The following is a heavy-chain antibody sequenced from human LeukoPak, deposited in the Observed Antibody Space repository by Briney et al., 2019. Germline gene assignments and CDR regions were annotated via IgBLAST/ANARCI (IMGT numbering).Heavy chain of an antibody. Sequence: ASVKVSCKASGYTFTGYYMHWVRQAPGQGLEWMGWINPNSGGTNYAQKFQGRVTMTRDTSISTAYMELSRLRSDDTAVYYCARDYTMVRGHPFDYWGQGTLVTVSS. CDR1: GYTFTGYY. J-gene: IGHJ4*02. V-gene: IGHV1-2*02. D-gene: IGHD3-10*01. CDR2: INPNSGGT. CDR3: ARDYTMVRGHPFDY.